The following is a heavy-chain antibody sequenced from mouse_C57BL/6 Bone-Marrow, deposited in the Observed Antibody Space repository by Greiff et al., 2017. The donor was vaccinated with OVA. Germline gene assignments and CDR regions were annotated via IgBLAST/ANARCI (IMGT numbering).Heavy chain of an antibody. CDR1: GYAFTNYL. Sequence: VQLQQSGAELVRPGTSVKVSCKASGYAFTNYLIEWVKQRPGQGLEWIGVINPGSGGTNYNEKFKGKATLTADKSSSTAYMQLSSLTSEDSAVYFCAAGDGYYYFDYWGQGTTLTVSS. CDR3: AAGDGYYYFDY. CDR2: INPGSGGT. J-gene: IGHJ2*01. D-gene: IGHD2-3*01. V-gene: IGHV1-54*01.